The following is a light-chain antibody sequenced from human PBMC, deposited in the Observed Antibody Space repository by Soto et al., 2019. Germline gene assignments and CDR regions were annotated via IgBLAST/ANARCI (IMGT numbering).Light chain of an antibody. Sequence: QSVLTQPPSASGTPGQRVTISCSGSSSNIGTHTVNWHQQVPGTAPKLLIYSNSQRPSEVPDRFSGSKSGTSASLAISGLQSEDEADYYCGAWDDGVYVFGTGTKLTVL. CDR1: SSNIGTHT. V-gene: IGLV1-44*01. CDR2: SNS. CDR3: GAWDDGVYV. J-gene: IGLJ1*01.